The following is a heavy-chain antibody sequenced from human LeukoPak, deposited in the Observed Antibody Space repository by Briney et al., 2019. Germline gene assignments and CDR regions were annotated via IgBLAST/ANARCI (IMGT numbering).Heavy chain of an antibody. CDR1: TCSISSYN. V-gene: IGHV4-4*07. J-gene: IGHJ5*02. Sequence: SENLSFTCTGSTCSISSYNWSWIRQPAGNGLEWIGRVYTSSSTNANPSLDSRTIISVTTTKNPFFLQLSLVTAADTAVYYCARVDRSWGWFDPWGQGTLVTVSS. CDR2: VYTSSST. D-gene: IGHD6-13*01. CDR3: ARVDRSWGWFDP.